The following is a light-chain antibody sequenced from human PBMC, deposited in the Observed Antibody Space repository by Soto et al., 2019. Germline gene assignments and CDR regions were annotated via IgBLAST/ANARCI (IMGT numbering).Light chain of an antibody. J-gene: IGLJ2*01. CDR2: EVT. Sequence: QSALTQPASVSGSPGQSITISCTGTSSDVGNYNLVSWYQQHPGKAPKLMIYEVTKRPSGVSTRFSGSKSGNTASLTISGLQAEDEAHYYCSSYAGSNILLFGGGTKLTVL. V-gene: IGLV2-23*01. CDR3: SSYAGSNILL. CDR1: SSDVGNYNL.